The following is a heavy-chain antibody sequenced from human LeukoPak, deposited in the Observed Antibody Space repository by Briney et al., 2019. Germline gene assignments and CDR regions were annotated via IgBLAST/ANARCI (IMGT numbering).Heavy chain of an antibody. Sequence: ASVKASCKASGYTFTSYGISWVRQAPGQGLEWMGWISTYNGNTKYAQKLQGRVTMTTDTSTSTAYMELRSLRSDDTAVYYCARDPRYCSSTSCFTSDYYYGMDVWGQGTTVTVSS. D-gene: IGHD2-2*01. J-gene: IGHJ6*02. V-gene: IGHV1-18*01. CDR1: GYTFTSYG. CDR2: ISTYNGNT. CDR3: ARDPRYCSSTSCFTSDYYYGMDV.